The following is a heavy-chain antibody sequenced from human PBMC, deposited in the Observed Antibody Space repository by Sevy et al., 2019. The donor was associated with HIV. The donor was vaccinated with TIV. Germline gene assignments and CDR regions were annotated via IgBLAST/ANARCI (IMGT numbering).Heavy chain of an antibody. J-gene: IGHJ4*02. CDR1: GFTFSSYA. V-gene: IGHV3-23*01. D-gene: IGHD6-13*01. CDR3: AIGRYSSRWFLDY. CDR2: ISGSGGST. Sequence: GGSLRLSCAASGFTFSSYAMSWVRQAPGKGLEWVSAISGSGGSTYYADSVKGRFTISRDNSKNTLYLQMNSLRAEDTAVYYCAIGRYSSRWFLDYWGKGTLVTASS.